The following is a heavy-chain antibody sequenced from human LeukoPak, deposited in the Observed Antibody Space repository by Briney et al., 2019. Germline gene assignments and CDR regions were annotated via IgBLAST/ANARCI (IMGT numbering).Heavy chain of an antibody. CDR2: INPDGNEK. Sequence: QPGGSLRLSCAASRFTFSLYWMTWARQAPGKGLEWVAGINPDGNEKTYVDSVKGRFTISRDNAKNTLYLQMNSLRAEDTAVYYCVKADSGYDLLFDYWGQGTLVTVSS. J-gene: IGHJ4*02. CDR3: VKADSGYDLLFDY. CDR1: RFTFSLYW. V-gene: IGHV3-7*05. D-gene: IGHD5-12*01.